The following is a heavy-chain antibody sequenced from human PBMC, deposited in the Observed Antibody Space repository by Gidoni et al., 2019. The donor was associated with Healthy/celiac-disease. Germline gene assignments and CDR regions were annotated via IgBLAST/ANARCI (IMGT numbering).Heavy chain of an antibody. J-gene: IGHJ4*02. V-gene: IGHV1-18*04. Sequence: QVQLVQSGAEVTKPGASVKVSCKSSRYTFTSYGISWVRQAHGQGLEWMGWISAYNGNTNYAQKLQGRVTMTTDKSTSTAYMEMRSLRSDDTAVYYCARDGLRGPLGDWGQGTLVTVSS. CDR1: RYTFTSYG. D-gene: IGHD3-16*01. CDR3: ARDGLRGPLGD. CDR2: ISAYNGNT.